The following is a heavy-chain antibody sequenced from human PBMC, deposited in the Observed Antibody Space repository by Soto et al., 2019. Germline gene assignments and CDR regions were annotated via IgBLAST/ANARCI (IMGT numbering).Heavy chain of an antibody. CDR1: EATFRNYG. CDR2: IIPIFGTA. V-gene: IGHV1-69*06. D-gene: IGHD3-3*01. J-gene: IGHJ6*01. Sequence: PVRVSCKASEATFRNYGISWVRQAPGQGLEWMGGIIPIFGTANYAQKFQGRVTITADTSANTVYLELSSLRSEDTAVYYCASTIFYRNGYY. CDR3: ASTIFYRNGYY.